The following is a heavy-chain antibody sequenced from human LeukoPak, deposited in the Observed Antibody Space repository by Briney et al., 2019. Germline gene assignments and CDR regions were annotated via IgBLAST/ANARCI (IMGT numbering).Heavy chain of an antibody. Sequence: GGSLRLSCVASGFTFTKYCMSWVRQAPGKGLEWVANIKQDGSEKNYVDSVKGRFTISRDSVKNSLYLQMNSLRAEDTAVYYCARAPEGIAAAGTSSMRYYYYMDVWGKGTTVTVSS. V-gene: IGHV3-7*01. J-gene: IGHJ6*03. CDR3: ARAPEGIAAAGTSSMRYYYYMDV. D-gene: IGHD6-13*01. CDR1: GFTFTKYC. CDR2: IKQDGSEK.